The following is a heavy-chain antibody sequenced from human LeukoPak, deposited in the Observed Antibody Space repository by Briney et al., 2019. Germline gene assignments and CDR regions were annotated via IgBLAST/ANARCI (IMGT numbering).Heavy chain of an antibody. D-gene: IGHD6-19*01. CDR1: GFTFSSYG. Sequence: GGSLRLSCAASGFTFSSYGMHWVRQAPGKGLEWVAFIRYDGSNKYYADSVKGRFTISRDNSKNTLYLQMNSLRAEDTAVYYCAKDSASGYSSGWYSYDYYYYYVDVWGKGTTVTVSS. V-gene: IGHV3-30*02. CDR3: AKDSASGYSSGWYSYDYYYYYVDV. J-gene: IGHJ6*03. CDR2: IRYDGSNK.